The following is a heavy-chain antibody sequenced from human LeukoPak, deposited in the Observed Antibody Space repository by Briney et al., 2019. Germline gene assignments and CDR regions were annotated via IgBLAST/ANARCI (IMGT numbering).Heavy chain of an antibody. CDR1: GCTFSRYT. V-gene: IGHV1-69*01. J-gene: IGHJ4*02. CDR3: ARGWLAETMVVTPYNY. CDR2: LIPVVGTG. D-gene: IGHD4-23*01. Sequence: ASVNVSCKGCGCTFSRYTMDGVGQAAGQGREWVGGLIPVVGTGNYAQKFQGRVTITAVESTSTAYMEVSSLRSEDTAVYYCARGWLAETMVVTPYNYWGQGTLVTVSS.